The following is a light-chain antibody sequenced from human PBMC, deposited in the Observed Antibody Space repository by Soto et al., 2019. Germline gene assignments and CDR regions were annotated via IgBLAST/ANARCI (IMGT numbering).Light chain of an antibody. Sequence: EIVLTQSPATLSLSPGERATLSCRASQSVGSYFAWYQQKPGQAPRLLIYDASNRATGIPARFSGSGSGTDFTLTLSSLESEDFAVYYCQQRSTWPLTFGQGTKVEIK. J-gene: IGKJ1*01. CDR3: QQRSTWPLT. CDR2: DAS. V-gene: IGKV3-11*01. CDR1: QSVGSY.